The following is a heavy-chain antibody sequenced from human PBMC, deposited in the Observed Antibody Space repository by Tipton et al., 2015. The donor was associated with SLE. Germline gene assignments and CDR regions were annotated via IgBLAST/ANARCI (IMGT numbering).Heavy chain of an antibody. CDR3: VKDGPRYWNYDYYFDL. V-gene: IGHV3-23*03. Sequence: SLRLSCEASGFPFSSYVMHWVRQAPGKGLEWVSVTYSGGPTYYADSVKGRFTISRDNSKNTVYLQLSSLRAGDTATYYCVKDGPRYWNYDYYFDLWGRGTLVTVSS. J-gene: IGHJ2*01. CDR1: GFPFSSYV. CDR2: TYSGGPT. D-gene: IGHD1-7*01.